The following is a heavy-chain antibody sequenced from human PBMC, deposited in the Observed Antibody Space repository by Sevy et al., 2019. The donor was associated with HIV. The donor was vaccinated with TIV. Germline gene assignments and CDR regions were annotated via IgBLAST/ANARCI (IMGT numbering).Heavy chain of an antibody. CDR1: GFTFSSYW. Sequence: GGSLRLSCAASGFTFSSYWMSWVRQAPGKGLEWVANIKQDGSEKYYVDSVKGRFTSSRDKAKNSLYLQMNSLRAEDTAVYYCASHSVRDRLWYQLLPILYYYGMDVWGQGTTVTVSS. CDR2: IKQDGSEK. V-gene: IGHV3-7*03. J-gene: IGHJ6*02. CDR3: ASHSVRDRLWYQLLPILYYYGMDV. D-gene: IGHD2-2*01.